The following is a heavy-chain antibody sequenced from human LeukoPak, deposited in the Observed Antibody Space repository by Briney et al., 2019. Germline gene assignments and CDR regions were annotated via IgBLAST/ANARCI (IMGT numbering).Heavy chain of an antibody. D-gene: IGHD3-22*01. CDR3: ARDSYYYDSSGYSDY. V-gene: IGHV3-33*01. J-gene: IGHJ4*02. CDR2: IWYDGSNK. CDR1: GFTFSSYG. Sequence: GGSLRLSCAASGFTFSSYGMHWVRQAPGKGLEWVAVIWYDGSNKYYADSVKGRFTISRDNSKNTLYLQMNSLRAEDTAVYYCARDSYYYDSSGYSDYWGQGTLVTVSS.